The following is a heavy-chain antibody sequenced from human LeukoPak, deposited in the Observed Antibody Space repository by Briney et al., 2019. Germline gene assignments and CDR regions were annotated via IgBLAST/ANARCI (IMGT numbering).Heavy chain of an antibody. CDR3: TRATDYSDSSGYYYFFDS. CDR2: NRSKPYGGTT. Sequence: GRSLRLSCIGSGFTFGDYAMSWVRQAPGKGLEWVGYNRSKPYGGTTEYAASVNGRFTISRDESKSIAYLHMNSLKSEDTAVYFCTRATDYSDSSGYYYFFDSWGQGTLVTVSS. CDR1: GFTFGDYA. J-gene: IGHJ4*02. D-gene: IGHD3-22*01. V-gene: IGHV3-49*04.